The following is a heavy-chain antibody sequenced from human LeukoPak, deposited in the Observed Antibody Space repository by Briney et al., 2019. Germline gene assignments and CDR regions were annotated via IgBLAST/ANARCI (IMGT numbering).Heavy chain of an antibody. Sequence: AETLSLTCAVYGGSFSGYFGSGIRQPPGKGLELMGVINHSGSTNYNPSLKSRVTISVDTSKNQFSLKLSSVTAADTAVYYCARGYAMPDYWGQGTLVTVSS. J-gene: IGHJ4*02. D-gene: IGHD2-2*01. V-gene: IGHV4-34*01. CDR3: ARGYAMPDY. CDR2: INHSGST. CDR1: GGSFSGYF.